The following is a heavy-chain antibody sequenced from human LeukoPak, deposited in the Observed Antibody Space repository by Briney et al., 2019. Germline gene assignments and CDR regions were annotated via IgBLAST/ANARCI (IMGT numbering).Heavy chain of an antibody. CDR1: GFTFSTFA. D-gene: IGHD6-13*01. CDR3: ARDPSWYYFDY. J-gene: IGHJ4*02. CDR2: ISYDGSNK. V-gene: IGHV3-30*04. Sequence: PGGSLSLSCAASGFTFSTFAMIWVRQPPGKGLEWVAVISYDGSNKYYADSVKGRFTISRDNSKNTLYLQMNSLRAEDTAVYYCARDPSWYYFDYWGQGTLVTVSS.